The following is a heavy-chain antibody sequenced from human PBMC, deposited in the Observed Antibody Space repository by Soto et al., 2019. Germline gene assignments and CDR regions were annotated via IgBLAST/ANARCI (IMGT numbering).Heavy chain of an antibody. CDR1: GGSFSGYY. Sequence: QVQLQQWGAGLLKPSETLSLTCAVYGGSFSGYYWSLIRQPPGKGLEWIGRINHRGSTNSNPSLTSRVTISVDTYKNQLSLKLSSVTAADTAVYYCARVIGTIFGVVVPKTYYFDYWGQGTLVTVCS. CDR3: ARVIGTIFGVVVPKTYYFDY. D-gene: IGHD3-3*01. V-gene: IGHV4-34*01. J-gene: IGHJ4*02. CDR2: INHRGST.